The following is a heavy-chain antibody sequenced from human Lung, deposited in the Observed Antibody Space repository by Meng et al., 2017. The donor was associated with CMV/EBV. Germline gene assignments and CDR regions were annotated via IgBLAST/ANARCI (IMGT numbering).Heavy chain of an antibody. V-gene: IGHV2-26*01. CDR1: GFSLSNARMG. Sequence: GPXLVXPTETLTLTCTVPGFSLSNARMGVSWIRQPPGKALEWLAHIFSNDEKSYSTSLKSRLTISKDTSKSQVVLTMTNMDPVDTATYYCARHLPTYYYDSSGYYYPYYYYGMDVCGQGTTVXVSS. J-gene: IGHJ6*02. D-gene: IGHD3-22*01. CDR2: IFSNDEK. CDR3: ARHLPTYYYDSSGYYYPYYYYGMDV.